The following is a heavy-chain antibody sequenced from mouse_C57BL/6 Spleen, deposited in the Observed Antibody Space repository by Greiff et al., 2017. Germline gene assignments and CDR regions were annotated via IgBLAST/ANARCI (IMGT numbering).Heavy chain of an antibody. CDR2: ISNLAYSI. CDR3: ARRPITKGYFDD. J-gene: IGHJ1*03. CDR1: GFTFSDYG. V-gene: IGHV5-15*01. Sequence: EVHLVESGGGLVQPGGSLKLSCAASGFTFSDYGMAWVRQAPRKGPEWVAFISNLAYSIYYADTVTGRFTISRENAKNTLYLEMSSLRSEDTAMYYCARRPITKGYFDDWGTGTTVTVSS. D-gene: IGHD2-4*01.